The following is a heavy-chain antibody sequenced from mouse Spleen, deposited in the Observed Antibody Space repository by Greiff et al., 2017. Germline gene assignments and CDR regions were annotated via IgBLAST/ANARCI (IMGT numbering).Heavy chain of an antibody. V-gene: IGHV1-18*01. CDR3: AKSQYGNYWSAMDY. Sequence: EVQLQQSGPELVKPGASVKIPCKASGYTFTDYNMDWVKQSHGKSLEWIGDINPNNGGTIYNQKFKGKATLTVDKSSSTAYMELRSLTSEDTAVYYCAKSQYGNYWSAMDYWGQGTSVTVSS. CDR1: GYTFTDYN. CDR2: INPNNGGT. J-gene: IGHJ4*01. D-gene: IGHD2-10*02.